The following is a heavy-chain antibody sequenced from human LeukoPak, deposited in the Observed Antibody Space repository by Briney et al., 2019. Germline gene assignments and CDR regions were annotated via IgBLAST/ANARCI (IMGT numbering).Heavy chain of an antibody. D-gene: IGHD1-26*01. V-gene: IGHV1-2*02. CDR1: GYIFTGYY. CDR3: ATHTGSYYAPTY. J-gene: IGHJ4*02. CDR2: INPNSGGT. Sequence: ASVNVSCKASGYIFTGYYMHWGRHAPGQRLERMGCINPNSGGTEYPQKFQAGVTMTRDTSISTAYMELSSLRSDDTAVYYCATHTGSYYAPTYWGQGTLVTVSS.